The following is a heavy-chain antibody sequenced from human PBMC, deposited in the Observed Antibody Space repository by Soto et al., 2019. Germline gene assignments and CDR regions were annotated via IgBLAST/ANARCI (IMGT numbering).Heavy chain of an antibody. V-gene: IGHV3-66*01. Sequence: GGSLRLSCAASGFTVSSNYMSWVRQAPGKGLEWVSVICGGGSTNYADSVKGRFTISRDNSKNTLYLQMGSLRAEDMAVYYCARSPSGSRKYGPVGVYAFDIWAQGTMVTVSS. D-gene: IGHD6-19*01. J-gene: IGHJ3*02. CDR1: GFTVSSNY. CDR3: ARSPSGSRKYGPVGVYAFDI. CDR2: ICGGGST.